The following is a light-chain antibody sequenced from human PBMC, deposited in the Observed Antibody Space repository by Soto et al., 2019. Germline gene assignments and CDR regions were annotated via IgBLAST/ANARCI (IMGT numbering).Light chain of an antibody. V-gene: IGKV3-20*01. Sequence: EIVLTQSPGTLSLSPGEGATLSCRASQSVSSSDLAWYQHKPGQAPRLLIYGASRRATGIPDRFGGSGSGTDFTLTISRLEPEDFAVYYCQQFESSPYTFGQGPKLEIK. CDR3: QQFESSPYT. CDR1: QSVSSSD. CDR2: GAS. J-gene: IGKJ2*01.